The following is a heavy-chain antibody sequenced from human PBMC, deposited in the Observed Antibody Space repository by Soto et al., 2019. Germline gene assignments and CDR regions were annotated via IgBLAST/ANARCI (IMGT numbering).Heavy chain of an antibody. CDR3: VRDGTKNLRDWFDP. CDR2: IYATGTT. CDR1: VSSISVFY. V-gene: IGHV4-4*07. D-gene: IGHD1-1*01. J-gene: IGHJ5*02. Sequence: SEALAVTCTVSVSSISVFYWNWVRQSAGKGLELIGRIYATGTTDYNPSLKSRVMMSVDTSKKQFSLKLRSVTAADTALYYCVRDGTKNLRDWFDPWGHGISVTVSS.